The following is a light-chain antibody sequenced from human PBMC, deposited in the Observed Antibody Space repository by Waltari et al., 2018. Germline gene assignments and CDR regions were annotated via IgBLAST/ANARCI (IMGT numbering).Light chain of an antibody. J-gene: IGKJ1*01. CDR3: QQYGNTPRT. CDR2: DTS. CDR1: QSVSRDF. V-gene: IGKV3-20*01. Sequence: TQSPGTLSLSPGERATLSCRASQSVSRDFVAWYQQRPGQAPRLLIYDTSSRASGIPDRFSGSGSGTDFTLTISSLEPEDIGTFYCQQYGNTPRTFGQGTKVEIK.